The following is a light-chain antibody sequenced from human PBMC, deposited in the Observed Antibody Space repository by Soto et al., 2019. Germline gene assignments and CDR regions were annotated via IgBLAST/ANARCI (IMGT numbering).Light chain of an antibody. J-gene: IGKJ1*01. CDR2: AAS. CDR3: QQYYSYPRT. CDR1: QGISSY. V-gene: IGKV1-8*01. Sequence: AIRMTQSPSSLSASTGDRVTITCRASQGISSYLAWYQQKPGKAPKLLSYAASTLQSGVPSRFSGSGSGTDFTLTISCLQSEDFATYYWQQYYSYPRTFGQGTKVEIK.